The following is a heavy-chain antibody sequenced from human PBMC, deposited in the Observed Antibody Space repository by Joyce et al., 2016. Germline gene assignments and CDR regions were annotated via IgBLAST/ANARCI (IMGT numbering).Heavy chain of an antibody. J-gene: IGHJ3*02. V-gene: IGHV3-23*01. Sequence: EVQLLESGGGLVQPGGSLRLSCAASGFTFSSYAMSWVGQAPGKGLECVSAISGSGTSTYYADSVKGRFTISRDNSKNTLYLQMNSLRAEDTAVYYCAKALSPYYDYIWGSYLDAFDIWGQGTMVTVSS. CDR3: AKALSPYYDYIWGSYLDAFDI. CDR1: GFTFSSYA. CDR2: ISGSGTST. D-gene: IGHD3-16*02.